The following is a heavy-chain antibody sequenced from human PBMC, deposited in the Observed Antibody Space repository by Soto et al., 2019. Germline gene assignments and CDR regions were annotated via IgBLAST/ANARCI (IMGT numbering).Heavy chain of an antibody. V-gene: IGHV3-53*01. Sequence: GGFLRLSCAASGFTVSSNCRSWVRQAPGKGLEWVSVIYSGGSTYYADSVKGRFTISRDNSKNTLYLQMNSLRAEDTAVYYCARDPYYWGQGTLVTVSS. J-gene: IGHJ4*02. CDR1: GFTVSSNC. CDR2: IYSGGST. CDR3: ARDPYY.